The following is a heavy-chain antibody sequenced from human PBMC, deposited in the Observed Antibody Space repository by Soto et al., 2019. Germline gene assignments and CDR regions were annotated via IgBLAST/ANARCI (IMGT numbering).Heavy chain of an antibody. D-gene: IGHD6-6*01. V-gene: IGHV3-15*01. CDR2: IKSKTDGGTT. Sequence: EVQLVESGGGLVKPGGSLRLSCAASGFTFSNAWMSWVRQAPGKGLEWVGRIKSKTDGGTTDYAAPVKGRFTISRDDSKNTLYLQMNSLKTEDTAVYYCTTDLGVRQLVLIVVDVWGQGTTVTVSS. CDR1: GFTFSNAW. J-gene: IGHJ6*02. CDR3: TTDLGVRQLVLIVVDV.